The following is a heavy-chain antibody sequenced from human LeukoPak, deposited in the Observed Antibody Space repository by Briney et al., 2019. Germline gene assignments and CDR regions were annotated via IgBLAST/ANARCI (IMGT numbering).Heavy chain of an antibody. CDR3: ARNPINMVGGVISLRFDP. CDR2: MNPNSGNT. V-gene: IGHV1-8*03. CDR1: GYTFTSYD. D-gene: IGHD3-10*01. Sequence: GASVKVSCKASGYTFTSYDINWVRQATGQGLEWMGWMNPNSGNTGYAQKFQGRVTITRNTSISTAYMELSSLRSEDTAVYYCARNPINMVGGVISLRFDPWGQGTLVTVSS. J-gene: IGHJ5*02.